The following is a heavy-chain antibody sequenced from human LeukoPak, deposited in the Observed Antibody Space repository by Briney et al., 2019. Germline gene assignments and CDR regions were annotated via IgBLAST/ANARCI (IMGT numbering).Heavy chain of an antibody. CDR1: GGSFSGYF. D-gene: IGHD5-12*01. CDR2: INHSGST. J-gene: IGHJ4*02. CDR3: ARGWGWQRLHF. V-gene: IGHV4-34*01. Sequence: SETLSLTCAVYGGSFSGYFWSWIRQPPGKGLEWIGEINHSGSTDYNPPLKSRVTISVDTSKNHVSLKLNSVTAADTAVYYCARGWGWQRLHFWGQGTLVSVSS.